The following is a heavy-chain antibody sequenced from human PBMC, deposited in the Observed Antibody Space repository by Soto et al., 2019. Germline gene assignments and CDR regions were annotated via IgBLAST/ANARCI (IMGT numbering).Heavy chain of an antibody. D-gene: IGHD6-13*01. CDR3: ARYLDNSRWYAFYI. CDR1: GNTFSSYA. V-gene: IGHV1-69*13. Sequence: ASVKVSCKASGNTFSSYAISWVRQAPGQGLEWMGGIIPIFGTANYAQKSQRRVTITADESTSAAFRELSRLRSEETVVFYFARYLDNSRWYAFYIWGQGAMVAVSS. J-gene: IGHJ3*02. CDR2: IIPIFGTA.